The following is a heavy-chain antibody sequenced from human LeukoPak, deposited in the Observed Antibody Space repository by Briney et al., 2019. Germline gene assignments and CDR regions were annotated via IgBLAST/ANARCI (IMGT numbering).Heavy chain of an antibody. CDR2: IYHSGST. Sequence: PSGTLSLTCAVSGVSISSSNCWSWVRQPPGKGLEWIGEIYHSGSTNYNPSLKSRVTISVGKSKNQFSLKLSSVTAADTAVYYCARDGDSGSWYVFGSRWGQGTLVTVSS. CDR1: GVSISSSNC. D-gene: IGHD6-13*01. V-gene: IGHV4-4*02. CDR3: ARDGDSGSWYVFGSR. J-gene: IGHJ4*02.